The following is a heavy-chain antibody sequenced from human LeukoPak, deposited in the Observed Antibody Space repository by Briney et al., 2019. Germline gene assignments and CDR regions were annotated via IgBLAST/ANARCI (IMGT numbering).Heavy chain of an antibody. Sequence: SETLSLTCAVYGGSFSGYYWSWIRQPPGKGLEWIGEINHSGSTNYNPSLKSRVTISVDTSKNQFSLKLSSVTAADTAVYYCARRVAARRGNWFDPWGQGTLVTVSS. CDR1: GGSFSGYY. D-gene: IGHD6-6*01. V-gene: IGHV4-34*01. J-gene: IGHJ5*02. CDR2: INHSGST. CDR3: ARRVAARRGNWFDP.